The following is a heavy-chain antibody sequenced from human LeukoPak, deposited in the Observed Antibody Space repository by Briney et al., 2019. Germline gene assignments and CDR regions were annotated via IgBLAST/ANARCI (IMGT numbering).Heavy chain of an antibody. CDR2: INHSGST. J-gene: IGHJ6*03. CDR3: ARGITVTTPYYYYYMDV. Sequence: PSETLSLTCAVYGGSFSDYYWTWIRQPPGKGLEWIGEINHSGSTNYNPSLKSRVTISVDTSKNQFSLKLSSVTAADTAVYYCARGITVTTPYYYYYMDVWGKGTTVTVSS. V-gene: IGHV4-34*01. CDR1: GGSFSDYY. D-gene: IGHD4-17*01.